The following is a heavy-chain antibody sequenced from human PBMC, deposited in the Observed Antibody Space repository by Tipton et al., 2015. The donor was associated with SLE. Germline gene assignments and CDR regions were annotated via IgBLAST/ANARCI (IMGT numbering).Heavy chain of an antibody. Sequence: TLSLTCTVSGGSISSGGYYWNWIRQPAGKGLEWIGRAYTTGSPYYNPSLESRVAISMDTSKNQFSLKLTAVTAADTAVYYCARGFLYDGFQVWGQGTLVTVSS. D-gene: IGHD2-2*02. CDR3: ARGFLYDGFQV. V-gene: IGHV4-61*02. J-gene: IGHJ1*01. CDR2: AYTTGSP. CDR1: GGSISSGGYY.